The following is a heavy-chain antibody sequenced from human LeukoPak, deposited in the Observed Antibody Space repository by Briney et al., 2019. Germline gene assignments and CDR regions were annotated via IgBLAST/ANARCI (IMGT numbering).Heavy chain of an antibody. CDR3: AKDIAARPDFWFDP. Sequence: GGSLRLSCTASGFTFSSYAMSWVRQAPGKGLEWVSAISGSGGSTYYADSVKGRFTISRDNSKNTLYLQMNSLRAEDTAVYYCAKDIAARPDFWFDPWGQGTLVTVSS. CDR1: GFTFSSYA. V-gene: IGHV3-23*01. D-gene: IGHD6-6*01. J-gene: IGHJ5*02. CDR2: ISGSGGST.